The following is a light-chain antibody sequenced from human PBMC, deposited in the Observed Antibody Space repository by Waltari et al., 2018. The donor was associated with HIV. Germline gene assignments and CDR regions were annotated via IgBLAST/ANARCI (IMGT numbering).Light chain of an antibody. CDR3: QQYNDFSAYT. J-gene: IGKJ2*01. V-gene: IGKV1-5*03. CDR1: QSISRW. Sequence: DIQMTQSPSTLSASVGDRVTITCRASQSISRWSAWYQQKPGKAPKLLIYKASTLESGVPSRFSGSGSGTDFTLTISSLQPDDFATYYCQQYNDFSAYTFGQGTKLEI. CDR2: KAS.